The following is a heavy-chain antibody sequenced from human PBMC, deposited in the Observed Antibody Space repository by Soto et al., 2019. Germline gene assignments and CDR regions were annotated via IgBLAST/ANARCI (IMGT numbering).Heavy chain of an antibody. CDR1: GFTFSSYA. Sequence: GGSLRLSCAASGFTFSSYAMSWVRQAPGKGLEWVSAISGSGGSTYYADSVKGRFTISRDNSKNTLYLQMNSLRAEDTAVYYCAEDITGTTWAKVPKTLYWGQGTLVTVSS. J-gene: IGHJ4*02. CDR3: AEDITGTTWAKVPKTLY. V-gene: IGHV3-23*01. D-gene: IGHD1-7*01. CDR2: ISGSGGST.